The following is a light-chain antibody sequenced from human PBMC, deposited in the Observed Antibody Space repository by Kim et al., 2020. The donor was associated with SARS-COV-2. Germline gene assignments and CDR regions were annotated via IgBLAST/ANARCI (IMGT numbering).Light chain of an antibody. J-gene: IGKJ4*01. V-gene: IGKV1-39*01. CDR3: QQSHTTPLLT. CDR1: QRISTY. CDR2: AAS. Sequence: ASVGDRDTIACRASQRISTYLNWYQQKPGKAPKLLIYAASTLQSGVPSRFSGSGSGTDFTLTISSLQPEDFVTYYCQQSHTTPLLTFGGGTKLEI.